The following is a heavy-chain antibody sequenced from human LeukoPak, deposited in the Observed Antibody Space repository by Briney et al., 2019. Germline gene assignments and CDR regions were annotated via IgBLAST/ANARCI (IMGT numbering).Heavy chain of an antibody. Sequence: GGSLRLSCAASGFTFSSYGMHWVRQTPGKGLEWVAVIWYDGSNKYYADSVKGRFTISRDNSKNTLYLQMNSLRAEDTAVYYCATAYCGGDCYSPYDAFDIWGQGTMVTVSS. CDR1: GFTFSSYG. D-gene: IGHD2-21*02. CDR3: ATAYCGGDCYSPYDAFDI. CDR2: IWYDGSNK. V-gene: IGHV3-33*01. J-gene: IGHJ3*02.